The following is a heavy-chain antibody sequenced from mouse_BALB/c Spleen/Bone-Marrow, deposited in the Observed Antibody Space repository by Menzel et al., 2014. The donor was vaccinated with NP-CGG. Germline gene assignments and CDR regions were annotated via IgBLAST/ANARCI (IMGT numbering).Heavy chain of an antibody. J-gene: IGHJ4*01. CDR3: ARWEYYAMDY. CDR1: GFNIKDTY. D-gene: IGHD4-1*01. CDR2: IDPANGNT. Sequence: EVQLQQSGAERVKPGASVKLSCTASGFNIKDTYMHWVKQRPEQGLEWIGRIDPANGNTKYDPKFQGKATITADTSSNTAYLQLSSLTSEDTALYYCARWEYYAMDYWGQGTSVTVSS. V-gene: IGHV14-3*02.